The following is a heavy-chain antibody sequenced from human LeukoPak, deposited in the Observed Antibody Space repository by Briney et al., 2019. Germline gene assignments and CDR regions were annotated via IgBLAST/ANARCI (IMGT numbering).Heavy chain of an antibody. J-gene: IGHJ4*02. V-gene: IGHV4-59*01. CDR2: IYYSGST. Sequence: SETLSLTCTVSGDSISSYYRNWIRQPPGKGLEWIGYIYYSGSTNYNPSLKSRVTISVDTSKNQFSLKLSSVTTADTAVYYCARDLGYGYPFDYWGQGTLVTVSS. D-gene: IGHD4-17*01. CDR1: GDSISSYY. CDR3: ARDLGYGYPFDY.